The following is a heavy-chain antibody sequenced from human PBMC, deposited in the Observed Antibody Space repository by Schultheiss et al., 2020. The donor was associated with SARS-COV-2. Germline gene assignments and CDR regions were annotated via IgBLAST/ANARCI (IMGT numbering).Heavy chain of an antibody. CDR2: IDWDDDK. J-gene: IGHJ4*02. V-gene: IGHV2-70*04. Sequence: QTLSLTCTVSGGSIYSHYWNWIRQPPGKALEWLARIDWDDDKFYSTSLKTRLTISKGTSENQVVLTMTNMDPVDTATYYCAHNSLTGDRWGYWGQGTLVTVSS. CDR1: GGSIYSHYWN. CDR3: AHNSLTGDRWGY. D-gene: IGHD7-27*01.